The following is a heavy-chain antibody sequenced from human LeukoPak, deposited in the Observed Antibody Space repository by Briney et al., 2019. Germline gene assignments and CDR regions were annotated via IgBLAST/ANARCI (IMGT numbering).Heavy chain of an antibody. CDR2: INHSGST. D-gene: IGHD6-19*01. V-gene: IGHV4-34*01. CDR1: GGSFSGYY. Sequence: PSETLSLTCAVYGGSFSGYYWSWIRQPPGKGLEWIGEINHSGSTNCNPSLKSRVTISVDTSKNQFSLKLSSVTAADTAVYYCARHRLWGSGWYQNYFDYWGQGTLVTVSS. CDR3: ARHRLWGSGWYQNYFDY. J-gene: IGHJ4*02.